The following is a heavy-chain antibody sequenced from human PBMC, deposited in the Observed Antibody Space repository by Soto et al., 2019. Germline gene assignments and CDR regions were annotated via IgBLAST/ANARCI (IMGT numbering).Heavy chain of an antibody. Sequence: ASVTVSFTASGSTYTGYRSSWVRQAPGQGLEWMGWISAYNGNTNYAQKLQGRVTMTTDTSTSTAYMELRRLRSDDTAVYYCARAKYYYDSSGSKWDYFDYWGQGTLVTVSS. CDR3: ARAKYYYDSSGSKWDYFDY. J-gene: IGHJ4*02. D-gene: IGHD3-22*01. V-gene: IGHV1-18*04. CDR1: GSTYTGYR. CDR2: ISAYNGNT.